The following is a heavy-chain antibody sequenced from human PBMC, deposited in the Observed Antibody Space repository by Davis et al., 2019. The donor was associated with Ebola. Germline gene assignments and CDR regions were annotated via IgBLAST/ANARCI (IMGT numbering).Heavy chain of an antibody. D-gene: IGHD6-19*01. V-gene: IGHV5-51*01. CDR3: ARIPTVASDYYYYGMDV. CDR2: IYPGDSDT. J-gene: IGHJ6*02. Sequence: GESLKISCKGSGYSFTSYWIGWVRQMPGKGLEWMGIIYPGDSDTRYSPSFQGQVTISADKSISTAYLQWSSLKASDTAMYYCARIPTVASDYYYYGMDVWGQGTTVTVSS. CDR1: GYSFTSYW.